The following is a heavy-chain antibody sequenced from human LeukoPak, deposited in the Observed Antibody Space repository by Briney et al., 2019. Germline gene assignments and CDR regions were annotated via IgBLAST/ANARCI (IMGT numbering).Heavy chain of an antibody. CDR3: ARGATRRSFGEDYYNYVDV. D-gene: IGHD3-10*01. Sequence: PSETVSLIYAVYGRSSRGYYWKWPGIRQSPGKRLEWIGEINDSGTPNYDPSLTSRVTISETKSLNQLPLRLSSVSAPDTAVYFCARGATRRSFGEDYYNYVDVWGKGTPVTVSS. CDR1: GRSSRGYY. V-gene: IGHV4-34*01. CDR2: INDSGTP. J-gene: IGHJ6*03.